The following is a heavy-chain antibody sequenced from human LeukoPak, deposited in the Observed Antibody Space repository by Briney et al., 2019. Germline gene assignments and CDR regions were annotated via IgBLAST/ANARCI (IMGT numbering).Heavy chain of an antibody. CDR3: ARSNGYYDSSGYYYFDY. CDR2: ISAYNGNT. D-gene: IGHD3-22*01. J-gene: IGHJ4*02. V-gene: IGHV1-18*01. Sequence: ASVKVSCKASGYTFTSYGISWVRQAPGQGLEWMGWISAYNGNTNYAQKLQGRVTMTTDTSTSTAYMELRSLRSDDTAVYYCARSNGYYDSSGYYYFDYWGQGTLVTVSS. CDR1: GYTFTSYG.